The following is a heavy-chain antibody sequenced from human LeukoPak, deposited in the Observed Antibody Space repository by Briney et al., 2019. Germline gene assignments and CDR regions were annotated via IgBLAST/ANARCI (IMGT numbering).Heavy chain of an antibody. J-gene: IGHJ4*02. D-gene: IGHD1-26*01. V-gene: IGHV4-59*08. Sequence: SETLSLTCTVSGGSISSYYWSWIRQPPGKGLEWIGYIYYSGSTNYKPSLKSRATISVDTSKNQFSLKLSSVTAADTAVYYCARAIEVGAMTPFDYWGQGTLVTVSS. CDR3: ARAIEVGAMTPFDY. CDR2: IYYSGST. CDR1: GGSISSYY.